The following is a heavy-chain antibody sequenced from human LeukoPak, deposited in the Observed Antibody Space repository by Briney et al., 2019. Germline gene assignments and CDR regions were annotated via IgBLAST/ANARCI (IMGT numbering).Heavy chain of an antibody. CDR1: GYSFTSYW. V-gene: IGHV5-51*01. D-gene: IGHD3-3*01. Sequence: GESLKISCKGSGYSFTSYWLGWVRQMPGKGLEWMGIIYPGDSDTRYSPSFQGQVTISADKSISTAYLQWSSLKASDTAMYYCARLGDFWRDYYYYYGMDVWGQGTTVTVSS. CDR3: ARLGDFWRDYYYYYGMDV. CDR2: IYPGDSDT. J-gene: IGHJ6*02.